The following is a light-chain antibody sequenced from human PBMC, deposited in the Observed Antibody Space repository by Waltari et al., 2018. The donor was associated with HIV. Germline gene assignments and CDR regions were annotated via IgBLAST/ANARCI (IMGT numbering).Light chain of an antibody. Sequence: QSALTQPPSASGSPGQSVTISCTGTSSDVAGYNYVSWYQQHPGKAPKLIIYEVNKRPSGFPVRFSGSKSGNTASLTVSGLQAEDEADYYCSSYAGTRYVFGTGTKVTVL. V-gene: IGLV2-8*01. CDR3: SSYAGTRYV. CDR1: SSDVAGYNY. CDR2: EVN. J-gene: IGLJ1*01.